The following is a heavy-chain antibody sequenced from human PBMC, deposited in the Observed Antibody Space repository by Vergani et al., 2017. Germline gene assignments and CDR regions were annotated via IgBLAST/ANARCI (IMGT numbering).Heavy chain of an antibody. CDR1: GGSISSGSYY. CDR2: IYTSGST. V-gene: IGHV4-61*02. CDR3: ARGLGYYDFWSGYSRLSWFDP. D-gene: IGHD3-3*01. Sequence: QVQLQESGPGLVKPSGTLSLTCAVSGGSISSGSYYWSWIRQPAGKGLEWIGRIYTSGSTNYNPSLKSRVTISVDTSKNQFSLKLSSVTAADTAVYYCARGLGYYDFWSGYSRLSWFDPWGQGTLVTVSS. J-gene: IGHJ5*02.